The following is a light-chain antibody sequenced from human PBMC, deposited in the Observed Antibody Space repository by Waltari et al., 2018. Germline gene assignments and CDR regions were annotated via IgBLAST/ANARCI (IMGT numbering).Light chain of an antibody. CDR2: GAS. CDR1: QSVSSN. Sequence: EIVMTHSPATLSVSPGERAPLSCRASQSVSSNLAWYQQKPGQAPRLLIYGASTRATGIPARFSGSGSGTEFTLTISSLQSEDFAVYCCQQYNNWPFTFGPGTKVDIK. V-gene: IGKV3-15*01. CDR3: QQYNNWPFT. J-gene: IGKJ3*01.